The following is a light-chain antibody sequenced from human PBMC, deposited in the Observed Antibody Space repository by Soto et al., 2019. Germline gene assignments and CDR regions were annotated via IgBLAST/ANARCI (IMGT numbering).Light chain of an antibody. CDR1: QSVSSN. V-gene: IGKV3-15*01. Sequence: EIVMTQSPATLSVSPGERATLSCRASQSVSSNLAWYQQKPGQAPRLLIYGASTRATGVPARFSGSGSGTEFSLTISRLQSEDCVVYYCKHYNNWPPWTFGQGTKVEI. CDR3: KHYNNWPPWT. CDR2: GAS. J-gene: IGKJ1*01.